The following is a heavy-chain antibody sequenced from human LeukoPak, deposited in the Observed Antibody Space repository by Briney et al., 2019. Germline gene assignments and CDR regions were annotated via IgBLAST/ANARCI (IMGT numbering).Heavy chain of an antibody. CDR2: FYYSGST. CDR3: ARGELPFDY. D-gene: IGHD1-26*01. V-gene: IGHV4-39*01. CDR1: GGSISSSIYY. J-gene: IGHJ4*02. Sequence: SETLSLTCTVSGGSISSSIYYWGWIRQPPGKGLEWIGSFYYSGSTYYNPSLKSRVTISVDTSKNQFSLKLSSVTAADMAVYYCARGELPFDYWGQGTLVTVSS.